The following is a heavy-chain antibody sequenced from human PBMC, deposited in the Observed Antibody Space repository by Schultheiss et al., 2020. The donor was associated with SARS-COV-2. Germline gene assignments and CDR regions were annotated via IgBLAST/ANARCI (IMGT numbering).Heavy chain of an antibody. V-gene: IGHV4-34*01. J-gene: IGHJ4*01. CDR2: INHSGST. CDR1: GGSFSGYY. D-gene: IGHD6-6*01. Sequence: SETLSLTCAVYGGSFSGYYWSWIRQPPGKGLEWIGEINHSGSTNYNPSLKSRVTISVDTSKNQFSLKLSSVTAADTAVYYCAREPIRTYSSSSKDYWGHGTLVTVSS. CDR3: AREPIRTYSSSSKDY.